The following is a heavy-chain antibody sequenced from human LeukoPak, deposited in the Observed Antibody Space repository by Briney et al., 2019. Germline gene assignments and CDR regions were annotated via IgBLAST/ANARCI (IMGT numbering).Heavy chain of an antibody. CDR3: AKVRYYYGSGSYQTNFDY. J-gene: IGHJ4*02. D-gene: IGHD3-10*01. Sequence: PGGSLRLSCAASGFTFSSYGMHWVRQAPGKGLEWVAVISYDGSNKYYADSVKGRFTISRDNSKNTLYLQMNSLGAEDTAVYYCAKVRYYYGSGSYQTNFDYWGQGTLVTVSS. CDR1: GFTFSSYG. V-gene: IGHV3-30*18. CDR2: ISYDGSNK.